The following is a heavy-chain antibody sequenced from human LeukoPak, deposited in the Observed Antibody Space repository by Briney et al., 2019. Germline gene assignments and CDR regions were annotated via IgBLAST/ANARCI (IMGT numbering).Heavy chain of an antibody. CDR1: GYSISSGYY. J-gene: IGHJ5*02. CDR2: IYHSGST. CDR3: ARDRWYCSSTSCSRNWFDP. V-gene: IGHV4-38-2*02. D-gene: IGHD2-2*01. Sequence: PSETLSLTCAVSGYSISSGYYWGWIRQPPGKGLEWIESIYHSGSTYYNPSLKSRVTISVDTSKNQFSLKLSSVTAADTAVYYCARDRWYCSSTSCSRNWFDPWGQGTLVTVSS.